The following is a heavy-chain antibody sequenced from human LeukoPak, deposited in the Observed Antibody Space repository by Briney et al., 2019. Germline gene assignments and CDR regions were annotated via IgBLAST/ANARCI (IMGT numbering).Heavy chain of an antibody. V-gene: IGHV3-7*01. Sequence: PGESLRLSCVASGLSISGQWMNWVRQPPGQGLEWVAYIKHDGSEEHFVDSGKDPFTISKEDGRNSVSLQMNSVRAEETAVYYCGYTNNFYHWGQGTLVVVSS. J-gene: IGHJ4*02. CDR2: IKHDGSEE. D-gene: IGHD3-16*02. CDR1: GLSISGQW. CDR3: GYTNNFYH.